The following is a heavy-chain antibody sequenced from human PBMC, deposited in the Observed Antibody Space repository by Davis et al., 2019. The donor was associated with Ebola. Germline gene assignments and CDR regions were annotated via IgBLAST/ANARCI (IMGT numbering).Heavy chain of an antibody. V-gene: IGHV2-5*02. CDR1: GFSLTDIGVG. J-gene: IGHJ4*02. D-gene: IGHD2-15*01. CDR2: VYWDGDQ. Sequence: SGPTLVKPTQTLTLTCSFSGFSLTDIGVGVCWIRQPPGQAQEWLGIVYWDGDQRYSPSLKNRVTITGDTSQNHVVLTLTNMDPMDTATYYCARRRPTEVVGSPFDYWGQGTLVTVSA. CDR3: ARRRPTEVVGSPFDY.